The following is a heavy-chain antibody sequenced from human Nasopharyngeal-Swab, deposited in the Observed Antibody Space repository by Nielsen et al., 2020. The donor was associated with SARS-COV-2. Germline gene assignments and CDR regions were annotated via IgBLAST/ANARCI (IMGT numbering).Heavy chain of an antibody. Sequence: ASVKVSCKASGYTFTGYYMHWVRQAPGQGLEWMGWINPNSGGTNYAQKFQGWVTMTRDTSISTAYMELSRLRSDDTAVYYRARDLGAGDSVSNKYYYYYGMDVWGQGTTVTVSS. D-gene: IGHD5/OR15-5a*01. V-gene: IGHV1-2*04. J-gene: IGHJ6*02. CDR2: INPNSGGT. CDR3: ARDLGAGDSVSNKYYYYYGMDV. CDR1: GYTFTGYY.